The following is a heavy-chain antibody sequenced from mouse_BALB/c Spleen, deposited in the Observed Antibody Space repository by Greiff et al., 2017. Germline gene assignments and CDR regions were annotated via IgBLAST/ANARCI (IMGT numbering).Heavy chain of an antibody. CDR1: GYSFTGYC. D-gene: IGHD2-4*01. J-gene: IGHJ1*01. CDR2: INPYNGDT. V-gene: IGHV1-37*01. Sequence: EVQLQQSGPELVKPGASVKISCKASGYSFTGYCMNWVKQSHGKSLEWIGRINPYNGDTFYNQKFKGKATLTVDKSSSTAHMELLSLTSEDSAVYYCGRSGDYDWYFDVWGAGTTVTVS. CDR3: GRSGDYDWYFDV.